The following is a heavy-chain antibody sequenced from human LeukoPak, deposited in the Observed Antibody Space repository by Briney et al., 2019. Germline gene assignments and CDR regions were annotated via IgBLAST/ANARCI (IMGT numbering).Heavy chain of an antibody. Sequence: SETLSLTCTVSGGSVSSESYHWSWVRQPPGKGLEWIAYIFNSGSSNYNPSLKRRVTISVDTSKNQFSLKLTSVTAADTAQYHCARGVGGVREGFDIWGQGTMVTVSS. D-gene: IGHD3-16*01. CDR3: ARGVGGVREGFDI. J-gene: IGHJ3*02. CDR1: GGSVSSESYH. CDR2: IFNSGSS. V-gene: IGHV4-61*01.